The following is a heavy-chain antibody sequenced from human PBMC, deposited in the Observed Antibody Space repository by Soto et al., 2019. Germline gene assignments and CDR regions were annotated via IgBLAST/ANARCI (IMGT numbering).Heavy chain of an antibody. Sequence: EVQLVESGGGLVQPGGSLRLSCAASGFTFSSYSMNWVRQATGKGLEWVSYSSSSSSTIYYADSVKGRFTISRDNGTNPLYLQMNSRRAEDTAVYYCARDLNYGLFDYWGQGTLVTVSS. CDR3: ARDLNYGLFDY. CDR1: GFTFSSYS. D-gene: IGHD4-17*01. CDR2: SSSSSSTI. V-gene: IGHV3-48*01. J-gene: IGHJ4*02.